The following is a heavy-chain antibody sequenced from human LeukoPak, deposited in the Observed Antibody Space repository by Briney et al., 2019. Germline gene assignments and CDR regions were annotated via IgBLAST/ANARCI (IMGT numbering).Heavy chain of an antibody. D-gene: IGHD3-22*01. CDR3: ARVLLSSGYST. CDR1: GASISSYY. J-gene: IGHJ5*02. Sequence: SETLSLTCSVSGASISSYYYNWIRQSPGKGLEWIEYIYYSGITNYNPSLKSRVTMSLDTSNNQFSLKLSSVTAADTAVYYCARVLLSSGYSTWGQGTLVTVSS. V-gene: IGHV4-59*01. CDR2: IYYSGIT.